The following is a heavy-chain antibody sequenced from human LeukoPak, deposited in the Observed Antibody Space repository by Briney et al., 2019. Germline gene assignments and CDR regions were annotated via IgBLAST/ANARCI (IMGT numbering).Heavy chain of an antibody. V-gene: IGHV4-59*01. CDR2: IYYSGST. CDR1: GGSLSSYY. CDR3: ARVEMATPYAECFQH. D-gene: IGHD5-24*01. Sequence: SETLSLTCTVSGGSLSSYYWSWIRQPPGKGLEWIGYIYYSGSTNYNPSLKSRVTISVGTSKNQFSLKLSSVTAAATAVYYCARVEMATPYAECFQHWGQGTLVTVSS. J-gene: IGHJ1*01.